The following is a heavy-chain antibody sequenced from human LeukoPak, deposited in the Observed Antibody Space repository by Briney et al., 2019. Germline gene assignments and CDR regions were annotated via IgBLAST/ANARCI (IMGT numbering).Heavy chain of an antibody. V-gene: IGHV4-59*01. CDR2: IYNSATT. J-gene: IGHJ6*03. CDR3: ARNSSSSWGYYSMDV. Sequence: SEALSLTCSVSGASISSYSWSWIRQTPGKGLEWIGYIYNSATTNYNPSLKSRLTISVDTSKNQISLKLTPVTAADTAVYYCARNSSSSWGYYSMDVWGKGTTVTVSS. D-gene: IGHD6-13*01. CDR1: GASISSYS.